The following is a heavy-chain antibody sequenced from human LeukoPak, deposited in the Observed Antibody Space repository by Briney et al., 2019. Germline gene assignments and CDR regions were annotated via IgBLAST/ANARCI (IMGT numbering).Heavy chain of an antibody. CDR2: IIPIFGTA. V-gene: IGHV1-69*13. CDR1: GYTLTSYG. J-gene: IGHJ6*02. Sequence: SVKVSCKASGYTLTSYGISWVRQAPGQGLEWMGGIIPIFGTANYAQKFQGRVTITADESTSTAYMELSSLRSEDTAVYYCAGTLSLEWSIGTYYYYGMDVWGQGTTVTVSS. CDR3: AGTLSLEWSIGTYYYYGMDV. D-gene: IGHD3-3*01.